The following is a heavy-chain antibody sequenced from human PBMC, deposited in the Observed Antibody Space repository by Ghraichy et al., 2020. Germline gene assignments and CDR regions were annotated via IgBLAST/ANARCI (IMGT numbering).Heavy chain of an antibody. V-gene: IGHV3-11*01. J-gene: IGHJ4*02. CDR1: GFTFSDYY. D-gene: IGHD5-18*01. CDR3: ARSTEPEYSYGFDY. Sequence: GGSLRLSCAASGFTFSDYYMTWIRQAPGKGLEWVSHITTSGSTTYYADSVKGRFTISRDNAKNSLYLQMNSLRADDTAVYYCARSTEPEYSYGFDYWGQGTLVTFSS. CDR2: ITTSGSTT.